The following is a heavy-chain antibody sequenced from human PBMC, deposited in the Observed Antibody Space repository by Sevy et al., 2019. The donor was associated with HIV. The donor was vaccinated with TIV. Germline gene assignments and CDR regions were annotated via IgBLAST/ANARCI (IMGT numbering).Heavy chain of an antibody. V-gene: IGHV1-2*02. Sequence: ALVKVSCKASGYKFNGYYIHWVRQAPGQGLEWMGWINPDFGGTNSAQNFKGRVTMARDTSITTAYMELTGLRSDDTAMYYCVRECVDTVLGMRGFAFDYWGQGTLVTVSS. D-gene: IGHD5-18*01. CDR3: VRECVDTVLGMRGFAFDY. CDR1: GYKFNGYY. CDR2: INPDFGGT. J-gene: IGHJ4*02.